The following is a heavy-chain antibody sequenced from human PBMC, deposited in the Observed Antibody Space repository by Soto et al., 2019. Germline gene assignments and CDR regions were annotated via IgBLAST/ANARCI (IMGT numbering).Heavy chain of an antibody. J-gene: IGHJ4*02. Sequence: QVQLQESGPGLVKPSETLSLTCTVSGGSIRHYYWTWIRQPPGKGLEWIGYVYYSGTTDYNPSLNSRVTISVDTSKNQFSLKLSSVTAADTAVYYCARLGNYKMDYWGQGTLFTVSS. D-gene: IGHD3-10*01. CDR1: GGSIRHYY. V-gene: IGHV4-59*01. CDR2: VYYSGTT. CDR3: ARLGNYKMDY.